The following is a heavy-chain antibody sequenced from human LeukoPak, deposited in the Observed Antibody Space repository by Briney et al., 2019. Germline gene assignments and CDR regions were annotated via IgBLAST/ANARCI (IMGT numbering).Heavy chain of an antibody. CDR1: GGTFSSYA. V-gene: IGHV1-69*04. Sequence: SVKVSCKASGGTFSSYAISWVRQAPGQGLEWMGRIIPILGIANYAQKFQGRVTITADKSTSTAYMELSSLRSEDTAVYYCAREPITMVRGVSDSFDIWGQGTMVTVSS. CDR2: IIPILGIA. CDR3: AREPITMVRGVSDSFDI. J-gene: IGHJ3*02. D-gene: IGHD3-10*01.